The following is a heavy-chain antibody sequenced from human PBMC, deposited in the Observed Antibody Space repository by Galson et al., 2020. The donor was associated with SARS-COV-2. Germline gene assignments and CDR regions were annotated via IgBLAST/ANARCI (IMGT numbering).Heavy chain of an antibody. Sequence: GESLKISCAASGFTVPSNSMSWVRQVPGKGLEWVSVIYGGGDNTHYADSVQGRFSISRDSSKNTLNLQMNSLRADDTAVYYCARVLGDDYNRNRFDIWGQGTMVTVSS. J-gene: IGHJ3*02. CDR3: ARVLGDDYNRNRFDI. D-gene: IGHD4-4*01. CDR2: IYGGGDNT. V-gene: IGHV3-66*01. CDR1: GFTVPSNS.